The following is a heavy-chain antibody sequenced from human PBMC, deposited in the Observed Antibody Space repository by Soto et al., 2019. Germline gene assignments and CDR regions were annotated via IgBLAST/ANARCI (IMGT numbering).Heavy chain of an antibody. J-gene: IGHJ5*02. CDR1: GGSISSYY. Sequence: SETLSLTCTVSGGSISSYYWSWIRQPPGKGLEWIGYIYYSGSTNYNPSLKSRVTISVDTSKNQFSLKLSSVTAADTAVYYCARDRDDFWSGLRWFDPWGQGTLVTVSS. D-gene: IGHD3-3*01. CDR3: ARDRDDFWSGLRWFDP. CDR2: IYYSGST. V-gene: IGHV4-59*01.